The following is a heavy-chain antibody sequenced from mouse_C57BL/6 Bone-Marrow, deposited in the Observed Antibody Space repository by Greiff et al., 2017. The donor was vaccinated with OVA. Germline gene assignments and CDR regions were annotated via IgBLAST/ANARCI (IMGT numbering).Heavy chain of an antibody. CDR2: ISNLAYSI. CDR1: GFTFSDYG. J-gene: IGHJ1*03. D-gene: IGHD1-1*01. CDR3: ARQDYYGSWYFDV. Sequence: EVKVEESGGGLVQPGGSLKLSCAASGFTFSDYGMAWVRQAPRKGPEWVAFISNLAYSIYYADTVTGRFTISRENAKNTLYLEMSSLRSEDTAMYYCARQDYYGSWYFDVWGTGTTVTVSS. V-gene: IGHV5-15*01.